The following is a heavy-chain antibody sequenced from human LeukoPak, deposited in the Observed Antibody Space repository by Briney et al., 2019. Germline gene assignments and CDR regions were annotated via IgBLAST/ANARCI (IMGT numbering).Heavy chain of an antibody. D-gene: IGHD4-17*01. CDR2: LSGSGGST. CDR1: GFTFSIYA. Sequence: GGSLRLSCATSGFTFSIYAMTWVRQAPGKGLEWVSTLSGSGGSTYYADSVKGRFTISRDNSKNTLSLQVNSLRAEDTAVYYCAKESTVTPGNVNWFDTWGQGTLVTVSS. CDR3: AKESTVTPGNVNWFDT. V-gene: IGHV3-23*01. J-gene: IGHJ5*02.